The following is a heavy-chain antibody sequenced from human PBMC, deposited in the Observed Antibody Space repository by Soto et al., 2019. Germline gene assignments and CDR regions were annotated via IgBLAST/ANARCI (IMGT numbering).Heavy chain of an antibody. CDR2: TYHSGST. CDR1: GGSISSGGYS. J-gene: IGHJ5*02. Sequence: SETLSLTCAVSGGSISSGGYSWSWIRQPPGKGLEWIGYTYHSGSTYYNPSLKSRVTISVDRSKNQFSLKLSSVTAADTAVYYCARGALDYDFWSGYYWGWFDPWGQGTLVTVSS. CDR3: ARGALDYDFWSGYYWGWFDP. V-gene: IGHV4-30-2*01. D-gene: IGHD3-3*01.